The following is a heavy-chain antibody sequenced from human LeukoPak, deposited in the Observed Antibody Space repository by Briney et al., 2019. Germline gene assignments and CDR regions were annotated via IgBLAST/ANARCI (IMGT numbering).Heavy chain of an antibody. Sequence: GESLKISCKGSGYSFTSYWIGWVRQMPGKGLEWMGIIYPGDSDTRYSPSFQGQVTISADQSISTAYVQWSSLKASDTAMYYCARHDHDILTGYSYWGQGTLVTVSS. CDR2: IYPGDSDT. V-gene: IGHV5-51*01. J-gene: IGHJ4*02. CDR1: GYSFTSYW. D-gene: IGHD3-9*01. CDR3: ARHDHDILTGYSY.